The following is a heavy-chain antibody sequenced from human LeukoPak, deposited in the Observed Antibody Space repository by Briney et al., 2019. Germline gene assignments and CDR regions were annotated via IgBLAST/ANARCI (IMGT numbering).Heavy chain of an antibody. V-gene: IGHV5-51*01. CDR3: ARRRLGYCSSTSCHNWFDP. CDR2: IYPGDSDT. CDR1: GYSFTSYW. J-gene: IGHJ5*02. D-gene: IGHD2-2*01. Sequence: GESLKISCKGSGYSFTSYWIGWVRQMPGKGLEWMGIIYPGDSDTRYSPSFQGQVTISADKSISTAYLQWTSLKASDTAMYYCARRRLGYCSSTSCHNWFDPWGQGTLVTVSS.